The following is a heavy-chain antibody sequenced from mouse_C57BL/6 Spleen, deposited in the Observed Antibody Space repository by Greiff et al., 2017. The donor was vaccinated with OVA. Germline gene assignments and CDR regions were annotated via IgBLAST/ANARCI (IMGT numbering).Heavy chain of an antibody. CDR3: SRESTTVVFDY. Sequence: EVNVVESEGGLVQPGSSMKLSCTASGFTFSDYYMAWVRQVPEKGLEWVANINYDGSSTYYLYSLNSRFISSSDNAKNILYLQMSSLKAEDTATYYCSRESTTVVFDYWGQGTTLTVSS. CDR1: GFTFSDYY. D-gene: IGHD1-1*01. CDR2: INYDGSST. J-gene: IGHJ2*01. V-gene: IGHV5-16*01.